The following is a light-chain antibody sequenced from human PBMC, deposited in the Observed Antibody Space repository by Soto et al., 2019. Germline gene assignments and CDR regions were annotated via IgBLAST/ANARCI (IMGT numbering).Light chain of an antibody. CDR3: QQLNSYPPT. CDR1: QGISSY. Sequence: IQLTQSPSSLSASVGDRVTITCRAGQGISSYLAWYQQKPGKAPKLLIYAASTLQSGVPSRFSGSGSGTDFTLTISSLQPEDFATYYCQQLNSYPPTFGGGTKVDIK. V-gene: IGKV1-9*01. CDR2: AAS. J-gene: IGKJ4*01.